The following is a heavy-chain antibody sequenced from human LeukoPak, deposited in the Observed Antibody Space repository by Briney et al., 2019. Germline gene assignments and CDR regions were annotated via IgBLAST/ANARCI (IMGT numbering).Heavy chain of an antibody. J-gene: IGHJ6*03. Sequence: GGSLRLSCAASGFTFSSYWMSWVRQAPGKGLERVANIKQDGSEKYYVGSVKGRFTISRDNAKNSLYLQMNSLRAEDTAVYYCARDSHYYYYMHVWGKGTTVTVSS. CDR1: GFTFSSYW. V-gene: IGHV3-7*01. CDR3: ARDSHYYYYMHV. CDR2: IKQDGSEK.